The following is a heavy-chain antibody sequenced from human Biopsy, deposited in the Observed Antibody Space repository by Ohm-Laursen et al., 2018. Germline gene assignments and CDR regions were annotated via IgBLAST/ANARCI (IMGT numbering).Heavy chain of an antibody. CDR3: AADINVWNVNY. D-gene: IGHD1-1*01. CDR1: GYAVTEFS. J-gene: IGHJ4*02. CDR2: FAPENGKT. V-gene: IGHV1-24*01. Sequence: ATVKISCKVSGYAVTEFSMHWVRQAPGKGLEWMGGFAPENGKTIYAQKFQGRVTMTEDTSTDTAYMELSSLRSEDTAVYYCAADINVWNVNYWGQGTQVTVPS.